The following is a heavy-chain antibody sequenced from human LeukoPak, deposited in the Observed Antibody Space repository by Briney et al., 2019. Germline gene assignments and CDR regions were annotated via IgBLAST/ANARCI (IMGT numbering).Heavy chain of an antibody. CDR3: AREFYYGSGSFDY. CDR1: GFTFSDYW. D-gene: IGHD3-10*01. Sequence: GGSLRLSCAASGFTFSDYWMYWVRQAPGKRLVWVSRINSDGSSKNYADSVKGRFTISRDNAKNSLYLQMNSLRAEDTAVYYCAREFYYGSGSFDYWGQGTLVTVSS. CDR2: INSDGSSK. V-gene: IGHV3-74*01. J-gene: IGHJ4*02.